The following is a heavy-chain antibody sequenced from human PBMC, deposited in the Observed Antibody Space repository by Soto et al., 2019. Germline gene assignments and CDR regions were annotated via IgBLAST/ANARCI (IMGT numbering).Heavy chain of an antibody. Sequence: GGSLRLSCAASGFTFSSYSMNWVRQAPGKGLEWVSYISSSSSTIYYADSVKGRFTISRDNAKNSLYLQMISLRDEDTAVYYCASGYDSSGDYYGQTLDYWGQGTLVTVSS. CDR1: GFTFSSYS. V-gene: IGHV3-48*02. CDR3: ASGYDSSGDYYGQTLDY. J-gene: IGHJ4*02. CDR2: ISSSSSTI. D-gene: IGHD3-22*01.